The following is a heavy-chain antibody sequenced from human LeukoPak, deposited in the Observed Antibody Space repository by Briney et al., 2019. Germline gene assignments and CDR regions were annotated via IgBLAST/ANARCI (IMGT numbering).Heavy chain of an antibody. Sequence: PGGSLRLSCAASGFTSSSYALNWVRQAPGKGLEWVSSISSSSSYIYYADSVKGRFTISRDNAKNSLYLQMNSLRAEDTAVYYCARRSSEQWLVGWGQGTLVTVSS. CDR1: GFTSSSYA. D-gene: IGHD6-19*01. CDR3: ARRSSEQWLVG. J-gene: IGHJ4*02. V-gene: IGHV3-21*01. CDR2: ISSSSSYI.